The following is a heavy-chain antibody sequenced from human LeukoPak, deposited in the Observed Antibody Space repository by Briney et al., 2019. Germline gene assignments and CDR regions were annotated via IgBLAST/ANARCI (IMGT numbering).Heavy chain of an antibody. CDR1: GYTFIDYY. J-gene: IGHJ4*02. D-gene: IGHD1-14*01. V-gene: IGHV1-2*02. CDR2: ISPDSGGT. Sequence: ASVKVSCKASGYTFIDYYIHWVRQAPGQGLEFLGWISPDSGGTNYPQKSQGRVTLTRDTSISTAYMELSRLRSDDTAVYYCGRKSANRKTSEFDYWGQGTLVTVSS. CDR3: GRKSANRKTSEFDY.